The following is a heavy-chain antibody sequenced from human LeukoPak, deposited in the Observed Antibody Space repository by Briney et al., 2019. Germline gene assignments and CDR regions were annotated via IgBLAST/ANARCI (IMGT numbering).Heavy chain of an antibody. D-gene: IGHD1-26*01. J-gene: IGHJ6*02. V-gene: IGHV3-21*01. CDR1: GFTVSSNY. CDR2: ISSSSSYI. Sequence: GGSLRLSCAASGFTVSSNYMNWVRQAPGKGLEWVSSISSSSSYIYYADSVKGRFTISRDNAKNSLYLQMNSLRAEDTAVYYCGAVGATWYYGMDVWGQGTTVTVSS. CDR3: GAVGATWYYGMDV.